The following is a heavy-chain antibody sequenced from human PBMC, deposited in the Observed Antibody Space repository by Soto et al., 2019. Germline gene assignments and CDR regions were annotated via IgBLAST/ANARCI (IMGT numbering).Heavy chain of an antibody. Sequence: PSETLSLTCTVSGGSISSYYWSWIRQPPGKGLEWIGYIYYSGSTNYNPSLKSRVTISVDTSENQFSLKLSSVTAADTAVYYCARHTPAISISDHWGQGTLVTVSS. D-gene: IGHD2-15*01. CDR3: ARHTPAISISDH. V-gene: IGHV4-59*08. J-gene: IGHJ4*02. CDR2: IYYSGST. CDR1: GGSISSYY.